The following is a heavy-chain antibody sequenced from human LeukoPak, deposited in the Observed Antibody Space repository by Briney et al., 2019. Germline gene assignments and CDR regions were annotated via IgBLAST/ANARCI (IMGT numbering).Heavy chain of an antibody. D-gene: IGHD2/OR15-2a*01. CDR2: IGESGGST. V-gene: IGHV3-23*01. CDR1: GFAFSSYG. J-gene: IGHJ4*02. Sequence: GGTLRLSCAASGFAFSSYGMSWVRQAPGKGLEWVATIGESGGSTYYADSVKGRFTISRDNSKNTLYLQMISLRAEDTALYFCARGAFYDYWGQGTLVTVSS. CDR3: ARGAFYDY.